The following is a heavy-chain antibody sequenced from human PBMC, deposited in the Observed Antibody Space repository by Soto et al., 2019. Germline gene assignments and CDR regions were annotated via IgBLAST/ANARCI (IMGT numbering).Heavy chain of an antibody. Sequence: LILSCVVSVFPFGANAISWVRQAPWKGLEWGAGLSNTGRRTSYADSVKGRFNISRDNSENTVYLQMNSLRAEDTAVYYCARVPSNSGNYWGQGTLVTVSS. CDR2: LSNTGRRT. J-gene: IGHJ4*02. CDR1: VFPFGANA. CDR3: ARVPSNSGNY. D-gene: IGHD4-4*01. V-gene: IGHV3-23*01.